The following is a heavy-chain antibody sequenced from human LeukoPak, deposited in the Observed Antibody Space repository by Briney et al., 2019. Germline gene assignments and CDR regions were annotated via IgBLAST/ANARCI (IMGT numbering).Heavy chain of an antibody. CDR2: ISAYNGNT. CDR3: AXDDDYXDYFDY. V-gene: IGHV1-18*01. CDR1: GYTVTSYG. D-gene: IGHD4-11*01. Sequence: ASVKVSCKASGYTVTSYGISWARQAPGQGLEWMGWISAYNGNTNYAQKLQGRVTMTTDTSTSTAYMELRSLRSDDTAVYYCAXDDDYXDYFDYXGQGXLXXXSS. J-gene: IGHJ4*02.